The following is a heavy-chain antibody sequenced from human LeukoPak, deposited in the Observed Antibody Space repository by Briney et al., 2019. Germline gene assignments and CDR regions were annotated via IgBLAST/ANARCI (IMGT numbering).Heavy chain of an antibody. Sequence: GGSLRLSCAASGFTFSSYALSWVRQAPGKGLEGVSAISGSGGSTYYADSVKGRFTISRDNSRTTLYLQMNSLRAEDTAVYYCAKEDAGRFGAHWGQGTLVTVSS. D-gene: IGHD3-10*01. CDR1: GFTFSSYA. CDR2: ISGSGGST. CDR3: AKEDAGRFGAH. J-gene: IGHJ4*02. V-gene: IGHV3-23*01.